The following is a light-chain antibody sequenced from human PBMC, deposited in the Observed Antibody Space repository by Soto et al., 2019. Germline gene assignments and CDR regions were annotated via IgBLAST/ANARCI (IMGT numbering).Light chain of an antibody. Sequence: QSALTQPPSVSGAPGQRVTISCTGSSSNIGAGYDVHWYQQRPGAAPKLLISANINRPSGVPDRFSGSKSGTSASLAITGLKADDEGDYYCQSYDRTLSARYVFGTGPPLTVL. V-gene: IGLV1-40*01. CDR3: QSYDRTLSARYV. CDR1: SSNIGAGYD. J-gene: IGLJ6*01. CDR2: ANI.